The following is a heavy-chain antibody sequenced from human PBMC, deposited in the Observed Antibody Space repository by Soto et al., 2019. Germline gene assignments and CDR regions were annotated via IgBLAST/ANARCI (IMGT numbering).Heavy chain of an antibody. J-gene: IGHJ6*03. V-gene: IGHV3-23*01. CDR2: ISGSGGST. CDR1: GFTFSSYA. D-gene: IGHD3-10*01. Sequence: EVQLLESGGGLVQPGGSLRLSCAASGFTFSSYAMSWVRQAPGKGLEWVSAISGSGGSTYYADSVKGRFTISRDNSKNTLYLQMNSLRAEDTAVYYCAKDPGRVRGVIIAYIDVWGKGTTVTVSS. CDR3: AKDPGRVRGVIIAYIDV.